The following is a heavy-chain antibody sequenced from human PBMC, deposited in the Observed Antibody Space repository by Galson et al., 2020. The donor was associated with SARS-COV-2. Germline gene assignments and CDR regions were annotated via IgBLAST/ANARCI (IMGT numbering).Heavy chain of an antibody. CDR3: ARETCYWVSSGYFEGNYYFDY. V-gene: IGHV4-61*02. J-gene: IGHJ4*02. CDR1: GGSISSGSYH. CDR2: THISGSS. D-gene: IGHD3-22*01. Sequence: SETLSLTCTVSGGSISSGSYHWSWIRQPAGKGLEWIGRTHISGSSIYNPSLKSRVTVSLDTSKNQFSLKLTSVTAADTAVYYCARETCYWVSSGYFEGNYYFDYWGQGTLVTVSS.